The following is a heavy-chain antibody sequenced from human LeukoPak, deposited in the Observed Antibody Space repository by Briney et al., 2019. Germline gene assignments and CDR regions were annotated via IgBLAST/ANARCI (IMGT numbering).Heavy chain of an antibody. V-gene: IGHV1-18*01. CDR3: ARAQLLGPYYYYMDV. CDR1: GYTFTSYG. Sequence: ASVKVSCKASGYTFTSYGISWVRQAPGQGLEWMGWISAYNGNTNYAQKLQGRVTMTTDTSTSTAYMELRSLRSDDTAVYYCARAQLLGPYYYYMDVWGKGTTVTVSS. J-gene: IGHJ6*03. D-gene: IGHD2-2*01. CDR2: ISAYNGNT.